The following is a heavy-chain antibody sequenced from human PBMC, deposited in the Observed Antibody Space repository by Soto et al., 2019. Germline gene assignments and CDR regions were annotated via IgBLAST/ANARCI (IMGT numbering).Heavy chain of an antibody. D-gene: IGHD3-16*01. CDR1: GFTFRIYS. CDR2: MWYDGTNK. CDR3: ARDATFGTKGGSFDI. V-gene: IGHV3-33*01. J-gene: IGHJ3*02. Sequence: PGGSLRLSCAASGFTFRIYSMHWVRQSPGEGLEWVAVMWYDGTNKYYGKSVKGRFTISRDNSENTLYLQMNSLRVEDTAVYYCARDATFGTKGGSFDIWGHGTLVTVSS.